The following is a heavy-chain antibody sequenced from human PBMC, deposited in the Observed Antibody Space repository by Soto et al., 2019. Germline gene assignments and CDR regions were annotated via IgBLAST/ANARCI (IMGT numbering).Heavy chain of an antibody. V-gene: IGHV3-23*01. J-gene: IGHJ6*03. CDR3: AKGPFSRYCSSTSCLLYYYYYMDV. CDR2: ISGSGGST. CDR1: GFTFSSYA. D-gene: IGHD2-2*01. Sequence: GGSLRLSCAASGFTFSSYAMSWVRQAPGKGLEWVSAISGSGGSTYYADSVKGRFTISRDNSKNTLYLQMNSLRAEDTAVYYCAKGPFSRYCSSTSCLLYYYYYMDVWGKGTTVTVS.